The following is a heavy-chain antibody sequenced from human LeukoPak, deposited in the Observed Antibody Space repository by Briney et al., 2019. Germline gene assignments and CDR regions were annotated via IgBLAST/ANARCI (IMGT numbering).Heavy chain of an antibody. V-gene: IGHV1-3*01. CDR1: GYTFTSYA. CDR3: ARDLLHAPQWFGELLGAFDI. Sequence: ASVKVSCKASGYTFTSYAMHWVRQAPGQRLEWMGWINAGNGNTKYSQKFQGRVTITRDTSASTAYMELSSLRSEDTAVYYCARDLLHAPQWFGELLGAFDIWGQGTMVTVSS. J-gene: IGHJ3*02. CDR2: INAGNGNT. D-gene: IGHD3-10*01.